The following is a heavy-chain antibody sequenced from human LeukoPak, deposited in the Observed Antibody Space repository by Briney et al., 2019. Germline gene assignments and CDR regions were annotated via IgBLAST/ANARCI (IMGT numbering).Heavy chain of an antibody. D-gene: IGHD3-16*01. V-gene: IGHV4-30-4*01. CDR1: GVSISSGDYY. J-gene: IGHJ5*02. Sequence: SETLSLTCTVSGVSISSGDYYWSWIRQPPGKGLEWIGYTYYSGSTNYNPSLKSRVTISVDTSKNQFSLKLSSVTAADTAVYYCARQFVAEKIMWFDPWGQGTLVTVSS. CDR3: ARQFVAEKIMWFDP. CDR2: TYYSGST.